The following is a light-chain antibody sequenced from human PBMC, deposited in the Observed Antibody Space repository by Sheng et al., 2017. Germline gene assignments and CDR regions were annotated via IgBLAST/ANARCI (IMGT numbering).Light chain of an antibody. CDR1: QSVSSN. Sequence: EILMTQSPATLSVSPGERATLSCRASQSVSSNLVWYQQKPGQAPRLLIYGASTRATGTPARFSGSGSGTGFTLTISSLQSEDFAVYYCQQYDNWPRTFGQGTKVEIK. V-gene: IGKV3-15*01. CDR3: QQYDNWPRT. J-gene: IGKJ1*01. CDR2: GAS.